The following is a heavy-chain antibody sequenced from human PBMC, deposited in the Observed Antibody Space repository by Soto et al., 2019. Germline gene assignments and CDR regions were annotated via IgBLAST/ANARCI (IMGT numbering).Heavy chain of an antibody. J-gene: IGHJ6*04. CDR1: GGTFSSYA. Sequence: SVKVSCKASGGTFSSYAISWVRQAPGQGLEWMGGIIPIFGTANYAQKFQGRVTITADESTSTAYMELSSLRSEDTAVYYCARPPGRVLPYYYSGMAVWGKGTTVPVSS. CDR2: IIPIFGTA. V-gene: IGHV1-69*13. CDR3: ARPPGRVLPYYYSGMAV. D-gene: IGHD6-19*01.